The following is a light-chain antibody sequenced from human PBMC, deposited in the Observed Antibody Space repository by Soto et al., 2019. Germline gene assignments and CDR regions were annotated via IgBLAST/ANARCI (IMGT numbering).Light chain of an antibody. CDR1: SSDVGSYNL. CDR3: CSYAGSSLYV. J-gene: IGLJ1*01. V-gene: IGLV2-23*01. CDR2: EGS. Sequence: QSALTEPAWVSVSPGQSITISCTGTSSDVGSYNLVSWYQQHPGKAPKLMIYEGSKRPSGVSNRFSGSKSGNTASLTISGLQAEDEADYYCCSYAGSSLYVFGTGTKVTVL.